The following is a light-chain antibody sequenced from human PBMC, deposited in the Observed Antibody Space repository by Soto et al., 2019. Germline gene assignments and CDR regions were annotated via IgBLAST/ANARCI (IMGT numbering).Light chain of an antibody. CDR3: QQLSGWPRS. Sequence: EIVVTQSPGILSVSPGERATLFCRASHNVNTNLAWYQQKSGQAPRLLIYDASSRAPGIPARFSPSGSGTEFTLTISNLLSEDFAVYYCQQLSGWPRSFGQGTKLEIK. J-gene: IGKJ2*01. CDR2: DAS. V-gene: IGKV3-15*01. CDR1: HNVNTN.